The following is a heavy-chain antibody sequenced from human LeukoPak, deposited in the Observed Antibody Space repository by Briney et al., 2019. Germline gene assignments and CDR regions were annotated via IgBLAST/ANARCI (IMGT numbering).Heavy chain of an antibody. CDR2: IIPMLGIA. J-gene: IGHJ5*02. D-gene: IGHD6-25*01. V-gene: IGHV1-69*02. CDR1: GGTFSSYT. CDR3: ARSGYLDNWFDP. Sequence: ASVKVSCKASGGTFSSYTISWVRQAPGQGLEWMGRIIPMLGIANYAQKFQGRVTITADKSTITAYMELSSLRSEDTAVYYCARSGYLDNWFDPWGQGTLVTVSS.